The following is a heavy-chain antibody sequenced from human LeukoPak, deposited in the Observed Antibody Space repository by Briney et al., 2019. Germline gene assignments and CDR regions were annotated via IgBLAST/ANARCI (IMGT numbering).Heavy chain of an antibody. J-gene: IGHJ4*02. D-gene: IGHD3-22*01. V-gene: IGHV4-38-2*02. CDR1: GYSSSSVYY. CDR2: IYHSGST. Sequence: PSETLSLTCTVSGYSSSSVYYWGWMRQPPGKGLEWIGSIYHSGSTNYNPSLKSRVTISVDKSKNQFSLKLSSVTAADTAVYYCARDRRYYDSSGYIRGFDYWGQGTLVTVSS. CDR3: ARDRRYYDSSGYIRGFDY.